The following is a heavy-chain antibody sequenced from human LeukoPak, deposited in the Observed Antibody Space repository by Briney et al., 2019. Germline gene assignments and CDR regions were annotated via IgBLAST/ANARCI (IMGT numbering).Heavy chain of an antibody. CDR1: GFTFSSYA. Sequence: GGSLRLSCAASGFTFSSYAMSWVRQAPGKGLEWVSSISRSSAYIYYADSVKGRFTISRDNAKNSLYLQMNSLRAEDTAVYYCVRQLVSWGQGTLVTVSS. CDR3: VRQLVS. V-gene: IGHV3-21*01. J-gene: IGHJ5*02. D-gene: IGHD6-6*01. CDR2: ISRSSAYI.